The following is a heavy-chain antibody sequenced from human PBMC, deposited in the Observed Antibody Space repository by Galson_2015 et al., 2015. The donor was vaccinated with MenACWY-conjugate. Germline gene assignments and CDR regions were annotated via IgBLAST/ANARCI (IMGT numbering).Heavy chain of an antibody. CDR3: ARDGYSSSWYAGAVHSSDAFDI. J-gene: IGHJ3*02. V-gene: IGHV3-21*01. CDR2: ISSSSSYI. Sequence: SLRLSCAASGFTFSSYSMNWVRQAPGKGLEWVSSISSSSSYIYYADSVKGRFTISRDNAKNSLYLQMNSLRAEDTAVYYCARDGYSSSWYAGAVHSSDAFDIWGQGTMVTVSS. CDR1: GFTFSSYS. D-gene: IGHD6-13*01.